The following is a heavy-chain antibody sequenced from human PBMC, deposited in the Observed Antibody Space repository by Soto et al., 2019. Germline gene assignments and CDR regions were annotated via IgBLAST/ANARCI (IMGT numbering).Heavy chain of an antibody. J-gene: IGHJ4*02. CDR3: AKVLAAARPDY. D-gene: IGHD6-6*01. V-gene: IGHV3-23*01. Sequence: PGGSLRLSCAASGFTFSSYAMSWVRQAPGKGLEWVKAISGSGGSKYYADSVKGRFTISRDNSKKTLYLQMNSLRAEETAVYYCAKVLAAARPDYWGQGTLVTVSS. CDR1: GFTFSSYA. CDR2: ISGSGGSK.